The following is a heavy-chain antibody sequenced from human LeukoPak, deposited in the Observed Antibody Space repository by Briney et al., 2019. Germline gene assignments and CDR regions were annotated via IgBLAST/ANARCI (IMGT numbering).Heavy chain of an antibody. V-gene: IGHV3-23*01. CDR1: GFTFSSFA. D-gene: IGHD3-16*01. Sequence: EPGGSLRLSCAASGFTFSSFAMSWIRQAPGKGLEWVSSIDKIGVGTYYADSVRGRFTISRDNAKNSLYLQMNSLKTEDTAVYYCTTVSLLGRLGEDYFDYWGQGTLVTVSS. CDR3: TTVSLLGRLGEDYFDY. CDR2: IDKIGVGT. J-gene: IGHJ4*02.